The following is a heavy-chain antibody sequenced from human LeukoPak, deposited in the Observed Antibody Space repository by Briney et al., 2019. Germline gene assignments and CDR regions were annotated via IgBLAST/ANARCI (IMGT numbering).Heavy chain of an antibody. CDR3: AKDPGAAAVYLDS. D-gene: IGHD6-13*01. V-gene: IGHV1-46*01. Sequence: GASVKVSCKASGYTFTSYYMHWVRQVPGQGLEWMGMINPGGGSTNYAQRFQGRVTMTRDTSTSTVYMEMSRLRSEDTAVYYCAKDPGAAAVYLDSWGQGTLVTVSS. CDR2: INPGGGST. J-gene: IGHJ4*02. CDR1: GYTFTSYY.